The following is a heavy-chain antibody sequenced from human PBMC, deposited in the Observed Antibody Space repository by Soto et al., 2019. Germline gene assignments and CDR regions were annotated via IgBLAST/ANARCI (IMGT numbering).Heavy chain of an antibody. D-gene: IGHD6-6*01. Sequence: PSGTLSLTCIVSGGSVRSEDYYWSGFRQHPGRGWGWIGYIYYTGTTYDNPSLKSRLTISVDTSKHQFSLNLSSVTTADTAVYYCAKAEYTSSSGPTFDYWRQGTLVTVSS. CDR2: IYYTGTT. CDR3: AKAEYTSSSGPTFDY. CDR1: GGSVRSEDYY. V-gene: IGHV4-31*03. J-gene: IGHJ4*02.